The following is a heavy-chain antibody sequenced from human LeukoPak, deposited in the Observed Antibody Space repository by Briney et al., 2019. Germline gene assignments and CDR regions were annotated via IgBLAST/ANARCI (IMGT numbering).Heavy chain of an antibody. J-gene: IGHJ4*02. CDR2: IYHSGST. CDR3: ARLPFNSGYEYFDY. V-gene: IGHV4-4*02. CDR1: GGSISSSSW. D-gene: IGHD5-12*01. Sequence: SETLSLTCTVSGGSISSSSWWSWVRQPPGKGLEWIGEIYHSGSTNYNPSLKSRVTISVDKSKNQFSLKLSSVTAADTAVYSCARLPFNSGYEYFDYWGQGTLVTVSS.